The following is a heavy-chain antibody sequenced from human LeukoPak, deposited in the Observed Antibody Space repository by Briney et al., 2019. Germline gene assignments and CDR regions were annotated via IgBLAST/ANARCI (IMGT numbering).Heavy chain of an antibody. V-gene: IGHV4-30-4*01. CDR1: GGSTSSGDYY. CDR3: ARVGGMRGLIDY. D-gene: IGHD3-10*01. Sequence: SETLSLTCTVSGGSTSSGDYYWSWIRQPPGKGLEWIGYIYYSGSTYYNPSLKSRVTISVDTSKNQFSLKLSSVPAADTAVYYCARVGGMRGLIDYWGQGTLVTVSS. J-gene: IGHJ4*02. CDR2: IYYSGST.